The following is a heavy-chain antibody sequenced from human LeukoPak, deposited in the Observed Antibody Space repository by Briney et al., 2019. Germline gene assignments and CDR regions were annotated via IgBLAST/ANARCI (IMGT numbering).Heavy chain of an antibody. CDR3: ARESTVIDY. Sequence: GGSLRLPCAASGFTFSGYEMNWVRQAPGKGLEWVSYISSSGSTIYYADSVKGRFTISRDNAKNSLYLQVNSLRAEDTAVYYCARESTVIDYWGQGTLVTVSS. CDR2: ISSSGSTI. J-gene: IGHJ4*02. CDR1: GFTFSGYE. D-gene: IGHD4-17*01. V-gene: IGHV3-48*03.